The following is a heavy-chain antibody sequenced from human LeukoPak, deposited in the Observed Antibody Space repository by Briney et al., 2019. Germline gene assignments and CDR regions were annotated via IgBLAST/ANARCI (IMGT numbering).Heavy chain of an antibody. V-gene: IGHV4-34*01. J-gene: IGHJ6*02. Sequence: SETLSLTCAVYGGSFSGYYWSWIRQPPGKGLEWIGEINHSGSTNYNPSLKSRVTISVDTSKNQFSLKLSSVTAADTAVYYCARGGAYGSGSYYYYYYGMDVWGQGTTVTVSS. CDR1: GGSFSGYY. CDR3: ARGGAYGSGSYYYYYYGMDV. D-gene: IGHD3-10*01. CDR2: INHSGST.